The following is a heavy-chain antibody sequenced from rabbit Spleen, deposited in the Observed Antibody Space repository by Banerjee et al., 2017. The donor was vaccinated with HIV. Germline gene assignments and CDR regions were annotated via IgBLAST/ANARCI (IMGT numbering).Heavy chain of an antibody. V-gene: IGHV1S40*01. CDR3: ARDTSSSFSSYGMDL. D-gene: IGHD1-1*01. Sequence: QSLEESGGGLVKPGSSLTLTCTASGFSFDSGYDMCWVRQAPGKGLEWIACIYAGSTGNSYSAIWAKGRFTISKTSSTTVTLQMTSLTAADTATYFCARDTSSSFSSYGMDLWGPGTLVTVS. CDR2: IYAGSTGNS. J-gene: IGHJ6*01. CDR1: GFSFDSGYD.